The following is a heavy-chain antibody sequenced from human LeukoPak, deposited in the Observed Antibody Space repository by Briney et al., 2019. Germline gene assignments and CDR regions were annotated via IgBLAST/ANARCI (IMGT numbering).Heavy chain of an antibody. CDR2: INPSGGGT. J-gene: IGHJ4*02. CDR1: GYTFTNHY. D-gene: IGHD1-26*01. CDR3: ARERELRPPYFDY. Sequence: ASVKVSCKASGYTFTNHYIHWVRQAPGQGLEWMGIINPSGGGTTYAQKFQGRVTMTRDTSTSTVYMDPSSLRSDDTAVYYCARERELRPPYFDYWGQGTLVTVSS. V-gene: IGHV1-46*01.